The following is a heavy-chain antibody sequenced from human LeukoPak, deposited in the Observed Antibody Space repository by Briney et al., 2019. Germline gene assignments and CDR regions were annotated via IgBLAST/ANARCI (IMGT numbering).Heavy chain of an antibody. J-gene: IGHJ4*02. V-gene: IGHV1-8*03. CDR2: MNPNSGNT. CDR3: ARVSGDILTGYHIGY. CDR1: GYTFTSYD. Sequence: GASVKVSCKASGYTFTSYDINWVRQAPGQGLEWMGWMNPNSGNTGYAQKFQGRVTITRNTSISTAYMELSSLRSEGTAVYYCARVSGDILTGYHIGYWGQGTLVTVSS. D-gene: IGHD3-9*01.